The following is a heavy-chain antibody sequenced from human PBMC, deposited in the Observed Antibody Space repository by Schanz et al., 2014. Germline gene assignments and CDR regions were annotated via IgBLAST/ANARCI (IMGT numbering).Heavy chain of an antibody. V-gene: IGHV1-46*03. CDR1: GYTFTTYY. CDR3: ARGPSTGAFDI. CDR2: INPSVGNT. J-gene: IGHJ3*02. Sequence: QVQLVQSGAEVKKPGVSVKVSCKASGYTFTTYYIHWVRQAPGQGLEWMGLINPSVGNTNYAQKFRARVTMTRDTSTSTVYMELSSLRSEDTAVYFCARGPSTGAFDIWGRGTMVTVSS.